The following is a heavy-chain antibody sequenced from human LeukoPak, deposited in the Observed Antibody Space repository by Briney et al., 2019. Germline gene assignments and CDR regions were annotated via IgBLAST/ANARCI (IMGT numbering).Heavy chain of an antibody. J-gene: IGHJ4*02. Sequence: ASVKVSCKASGYTFTSYGISWVRQAPGQGLEWTGWISAYNGNTNYAQKLQGRVTMTTDTSTSTAYMELRSLRSDDTAVYYCARDSYSYGYLYYFDYWGQGTLVTVSS. V-gene: IGHV1-18*01. CDR3: ARDSYSYGYLYYFDY. D-gene: IGHD5-18*01. CDR1: GYTFTSYG. CDR2: ISAYNGNT.